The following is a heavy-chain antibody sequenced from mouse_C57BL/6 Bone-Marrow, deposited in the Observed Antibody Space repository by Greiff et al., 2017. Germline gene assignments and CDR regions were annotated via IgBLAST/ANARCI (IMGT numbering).Heavy chain of an antibody. CDR3: AKPTIKGYYYAMDY. D-gene: IGHD2-12*01. CDR1: GYAFSSSW. J-gene: IGHJ4*01. V-gene: IGHV1-82*01. CDR2: IYPGDGDT. Sequence: QVRLQQSGPELVKPGASVKISCKASGYAFSSSWMNWVKQRPGKGLEWIGRIYPGDGDTNYNGKFKGKATLTADKSSSTAYMQLSSLTSEDSAVYFCAKPTIKGYYYAMDYWGQGTSVTVSS.